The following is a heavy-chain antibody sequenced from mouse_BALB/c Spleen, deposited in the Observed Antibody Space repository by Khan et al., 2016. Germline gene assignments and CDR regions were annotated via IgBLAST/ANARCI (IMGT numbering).Heavy chain of an antibody. V-gene: IGHV1-4*01. CDR2: VIPSNAYT. CDR3: AREGWVRGYFDY. CDR1: GYTFTSYT. J-gene: IGHJ2*01. D-gene: IGHD2-14*01. Sequence: QVQLKQSGAELARPGASVKMSCKASGYTFTSYTMHWVKQGPGQGLEWIGYVIPSNAYTNYNQKFKDKATLTADKSSSTAYMQLSSLTSEDSAVYYCAREGWVRGYFDYWGQGTTLTVSS.